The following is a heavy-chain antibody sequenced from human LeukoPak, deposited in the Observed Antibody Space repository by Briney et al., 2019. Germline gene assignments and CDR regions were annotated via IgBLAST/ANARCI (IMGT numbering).Heavy chain of an antibody. D-gene: IGHD3-22*01. CDR2: IIPILDIT. V-gene: IGHV1-69*04. Sequence: GASVKVSCKASGGMFSSFAISWVRQAPGQGLEWMGRIIPILDITNYAQKFQGRVTISADKSTTTAYMELSSLTSEDTAVYYCAREPSRYDNSAYYYDYFDYWGQGTLVTVSS. J-gene: IGHJ4*02. CDR3: AREPSRYDNSAYYYDYFDY. CDR1: GGMFSSFA.